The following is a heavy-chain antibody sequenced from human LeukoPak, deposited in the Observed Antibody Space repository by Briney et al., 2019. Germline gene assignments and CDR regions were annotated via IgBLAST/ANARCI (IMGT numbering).Heavy chain of an antibody. CDR1: GFTFSSYA. CDR2: ISGSGGST. CDR3: AKRYQLGELLGELDY. Sequence: GGSLRLSCAASGFTFSSYAMSWVRQAPGKGLEWVSAISGSGGSTYYADSVKGRFTISRDNSKNTLYLQMNSLRAEDTAVYYCAKRYQLGELLGELDYWGQGTLVTVSS. D-gene: IGHD3-10*01. J-gene: IGHJ4*02. V-gene: IGHV3-23*01.